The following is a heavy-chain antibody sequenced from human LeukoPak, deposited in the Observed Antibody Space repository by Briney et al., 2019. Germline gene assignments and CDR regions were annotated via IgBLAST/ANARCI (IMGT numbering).Heavy chain of an antibody. CDR1: GFTFSSYA. CDR2: IWYDGSNK. J-gene: IGHJ4*02. D-gene: IGHD3-10*01. CDR3: ARDKGYGSGNFWSVDY. Sequence: GGSLRLSCAASGFTFSSYAMSWVRQAPGKGLEWVAVIWYDGSNKYYADSVKGRFTISRDNAKNSLYLQMNSLRAEDTAVYYCARDKGYGSGNFWSVDYWGQGTLVTVSS. V-gene: IGHV3-33*08.